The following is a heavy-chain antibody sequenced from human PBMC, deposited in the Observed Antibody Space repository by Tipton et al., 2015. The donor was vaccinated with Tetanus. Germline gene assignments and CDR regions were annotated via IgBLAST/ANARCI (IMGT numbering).Heavy chain of an antibody. CDR1: GGSMSGSGHY. CDR3: ARWGDASGSTNLYAFDI. CDR2: ISYSGRT. V-gene: IGHV4-39*02. D-gene: IGHD3-10*01. Sequence: TLSLTCIVSGGSMSGSGHYGAWVRQSPGKGLEWIGSISYSGRTYYSPSLKSRVTMSVDTSKKDFSVRLGSVTAADTAVYYCARWGDASGSTNLYAFDIWGQGTMASVSS. J-gene: IGHJ3*02.